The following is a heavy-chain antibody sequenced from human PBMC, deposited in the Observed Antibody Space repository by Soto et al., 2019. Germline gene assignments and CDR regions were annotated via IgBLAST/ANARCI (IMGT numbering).Heavy chain of an antibody. CDR1: GGSINSAGYY. CDR2: IYYSGRT. CDR3: ARLPSIINYPMDV. D-gene: IGHD3-10*01. J-gene: IGHJ6*02. Sequence: SSETLSLTCIVSGGSINSAGYYWSWVRQHPGKGLEWIGNIYYSGRTYYNPSLKSRVSIEVDTSNNHFSLTLRSVTPADTAVYFCARLPSIINYPMDVWGQGTTVTVSS. V-gene: IGHV4-31*03.